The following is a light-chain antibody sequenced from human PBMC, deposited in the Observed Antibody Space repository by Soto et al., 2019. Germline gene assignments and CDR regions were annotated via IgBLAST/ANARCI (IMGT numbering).Light chain of an antibody. V-gene: IGLV2-8*01. Sequence: QSVLTQAPSASGSPGQSVTISCTGTSSDVGGYNYVSWYQHHPGKAPKLMIYDVSKRPSGVPDRFSGSKSGNTASLTVSGLQAEDEADYYCSSYAGTNNYVFGAGTKVT. CDR3: SSYAGTNNYV. J-gene: IGLJ1*01. CDR1: SSDVGGYNY. CDR2: DVS.